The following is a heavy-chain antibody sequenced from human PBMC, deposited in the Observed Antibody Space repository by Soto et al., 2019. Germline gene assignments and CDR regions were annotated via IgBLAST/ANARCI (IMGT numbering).Heavy chain of an antibody. Sequence: EVQLVESGGGLVQPGGSLRLSCAASGLIFSDYHMDWVRQAPGKGLEWVGRIRRKANSYTTEYAASVKGRFTNSRDDSKYSLNLQMNSLNSEDTAVYYCAMLGGWSGGSSGMDVWGQGTTVTVSS. CDR1: GLIFSDYH. CDR3: AMLGGWSGGSSGMDV. CDR2: IRRKANSYTT. D-gene: IGHD6-19*01. J-gene: IGHJ6*02. V-gene: IGHV3-72*01.